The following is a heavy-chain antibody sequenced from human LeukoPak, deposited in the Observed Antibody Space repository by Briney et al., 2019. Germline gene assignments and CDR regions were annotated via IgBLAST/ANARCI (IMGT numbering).Heavy chain of an antibody. CDR2: IYSGGST. J-gene: IGHJ5*02. CDR3: ARGQVGATDWFDP. D-gene: IGHD1-26*01. Sequence: GGSLRLSCAASGFTLSSNYMSWVRQAPGKGLEWVSVIYSGGSTYYADSVKGRFTISRDNSKNTLYLQMNSLRAEDTAVYYCARGQVGATDWFDPWGQGTLVTVSS. CDR1: GFTLSSNY. V-gene: IGHV3-53*01.